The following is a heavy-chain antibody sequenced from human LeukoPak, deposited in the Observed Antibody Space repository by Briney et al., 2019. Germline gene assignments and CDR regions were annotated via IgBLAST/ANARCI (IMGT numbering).Heavy chain of an antibody. Sequence: GGSLRLSCAASGFTFSDYYMSWIRQAPGKGLEWVSYISSSGSTIYYADSVKGRFTISRDNAKNSLCLQMNSLRAEDTAVYYCARDNYYDSSGSDYFDYWGQGTLVTVSS. J-gene: IGHJ4*02. CDR3: ARDNYYDSSGSDYFDY. D-gene: IGHD3-22*01. CDR2: ISSSGSTI. CDR1: GFTFSDYY. V-gene: IGHV3-11*01.